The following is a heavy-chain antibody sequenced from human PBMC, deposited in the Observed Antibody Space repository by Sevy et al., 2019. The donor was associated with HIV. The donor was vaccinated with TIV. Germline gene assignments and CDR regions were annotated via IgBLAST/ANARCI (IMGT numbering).Heavy chain of an antibody. Sequence: GGSLRLSCAASGFTFSNFVMNWVRQAPVKGLEWVSYISSRGSTIYYADSVKGRFTISRDNAKNSLFLQMNSLRDEDTAVYYCAILTIFGVVTDFDYWGQGTLVTVSS. CDR1: GFTFSNFV. CDR3: AILTIFGVVTDFDY. J-gene: IGHJ4*02. CDR2: ISSRGSTI. V-gene: IGHV3-48*02. D-gene: IGHD3-3*01.